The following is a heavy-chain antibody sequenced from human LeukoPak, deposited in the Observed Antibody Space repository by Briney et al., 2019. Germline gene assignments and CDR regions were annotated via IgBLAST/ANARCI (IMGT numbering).Heavy chain of an antibody. Sequence: GGSLRLSCAASGFIFSTYEMNWVRQAPGKGLEWLSYISYNGRSIYYADSVKGRFTISRDNAKNFLYLQLNSLRAEDTAVYYCAKRGITIFPPDYWGQGTLVTVSS. CDR3: AKRGITIFPPDY. D-gene: IGHD3-9*01. CDR1: GFIFSTYE. J-gene: IGHJ4*02. V-gene: IGHV3-48*03. CDR2: ISYNGRSI.